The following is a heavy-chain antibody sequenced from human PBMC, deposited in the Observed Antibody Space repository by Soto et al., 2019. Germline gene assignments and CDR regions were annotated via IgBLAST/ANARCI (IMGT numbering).Heavy chain of an antibody. V-gene: IGHV4-59*08. J-gene: IGHJ3*02. CDR1: GGSISSYY. CDR3: ARHDVLRFLEWFPAASAFDI. D-gene: IGHD3-3*01. Sequence: SETLSLTCTVSGGSISSYYWSWIRQPPGKGLEWIGYIYYSGSTNYNPSLKSRVTISVDTSKNQFSLKLSSVTAADTAVYYCARHDVLRFLEWFPAASAFDIWGQGTMVTVSS. CDR2: IYYSGST.